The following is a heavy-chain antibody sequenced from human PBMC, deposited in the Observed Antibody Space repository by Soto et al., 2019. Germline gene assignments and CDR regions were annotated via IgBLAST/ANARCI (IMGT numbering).Heavy chain of an antibody. J-gene: IGHJ5*02. Sequence: QVQLVQSGAEVKKPGSSVKVSCKASGGTFSSYTISWVRQAHGQGLEWMGRIIPILGIANYAQKFQGRVTITADKSTSTAYMELSSLRSEDTAVYYCARDCSGGSCYSGWFDPWGQGTLVTVSS. CDR3: ARDCSGGSCYSGWFDP. D-gene: IGHD2-15*01. CDR1: GGTFSSYT. CDR2: IIPILGIA. V-gene: IGHV1-69*08.